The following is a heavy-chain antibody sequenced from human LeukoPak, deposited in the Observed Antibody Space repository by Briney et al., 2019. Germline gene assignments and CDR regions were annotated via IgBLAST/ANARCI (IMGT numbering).Heavy chain of an antibody. CDR2: ITGSGGRT. V-gene: IGHV3-23*01. CDR3: ANSPELGAYFES. D-gene: IGHD3-10*01. J-gene: IGHJ4*02. CDR1: GFTFSYYN. Sequence: PGGSLRLSCAASGFTFSYYNMNWVRQAPWKGLEWVSGITGSGGRTYYADSVKGRFTISRDYSQNTLYLQMHSLRAEDTAIYYCANSPELGAYFESWGQGTLVTVSS.